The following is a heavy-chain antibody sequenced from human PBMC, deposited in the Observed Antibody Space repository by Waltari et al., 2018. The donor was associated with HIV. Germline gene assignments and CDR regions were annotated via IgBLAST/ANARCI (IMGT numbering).Heavy chain of an antibody. CDR1: GYTFTSYD. V-gene: IGHV1-8*01. CDR2: RNPNSGNT. CDR3: ARLPVPYYYYGMDV. J-gene: IGHJ6*02. Sequence: QVQLVQSGAEVKKPGASVKVSCKASGYTFTSYDINWVRQATGQGLEWMGWRNPNSGNTGYAQKFQGRVTMTRNTSIITAYMELSSLRSEDTAVYYCARLPVPYYYYGMDVWGQGTTVTVSS. D-gene: IGHD3-10*02.